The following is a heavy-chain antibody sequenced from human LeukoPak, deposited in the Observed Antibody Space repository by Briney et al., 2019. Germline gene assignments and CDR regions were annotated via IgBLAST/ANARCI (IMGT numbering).Heavy chain of an antibody. V-gene: IGHV4-34*01. J-gene: IGHJ4*02. Sequence: SETLSLTCAVYGGSFSGYYWSWIRQPPGKGLEWIGEINHRGSTNYNPSLKSRVTISGDTSKNQFSLKLSSVTAADTAVYFCARVIGSGSYFDYFDYWGQGTLVTVSS. D-gene: IGHD1-26*01. CDR1: GGSFSGYY. CDR3: ARVIGSGSYFDYFDY. CDR2: INHRGST.